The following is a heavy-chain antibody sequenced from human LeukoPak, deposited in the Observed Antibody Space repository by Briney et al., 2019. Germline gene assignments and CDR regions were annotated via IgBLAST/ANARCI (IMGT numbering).Heavy chain of an antibody. Sequence: SVKVSCKASGYTFTSYDINWVRQATGQGLEWMGRIIPILGIANYAQKFQGRVTITADKSTSTAYMELSSLRSEDTAVYYCASLASTVVPAAIDGWFDPWGQGTLVTVSS. V-gene: IGHV1-69*04. CDR2: IIPILGIA. CDR3: ASLASTVVPAAIDGWFDP. J-gene: IGHJ5*02. CDR1: GYTFTSYD. D-gene: IGHD2-2*02.